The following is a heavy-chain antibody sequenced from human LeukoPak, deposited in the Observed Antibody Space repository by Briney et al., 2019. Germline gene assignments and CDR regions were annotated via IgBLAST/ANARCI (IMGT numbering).Heavy chain of an antibody. CDR1: GFTFSSYW. V-gene: IGHV3-7*01. J-gene: IGHJ4*02. CDR3: ARDSSSWHWANYFDY. Sequence: GGSLRLSCAAPGFTFSSYWMSWVRQAPGKGLEWVANIKQDGSEKYYVDSVKGRFTISRDNAKNSLYLQMNSLRAEDTAVYYCARDSSSWHWANYFDYWGQGTLVTVSS. CDR2: IKQDGSEK. D-gene: IGHD6-13*01.